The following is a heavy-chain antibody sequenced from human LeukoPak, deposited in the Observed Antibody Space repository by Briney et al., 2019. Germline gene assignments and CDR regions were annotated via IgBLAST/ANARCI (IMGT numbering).Heavy chain of an antibody. V-gene: IGHV1-8*03. CDR1: GYTFTNYR. Sequence: ASVTVSCKASGYTFTNYRINWVRQATGQGRKWMGWMNPNNGDSGYAQKFQGRVTITRDTSISTSYMELRSLRSDDTAVYFCARTTSFTASGYDYWGQGTLVTVSS. CDR2: MNPNNGDS. J-gene: IGHJ4*02. D-gene: IGHD6-25*01. CDR3: ARTTSFTASGYDY.